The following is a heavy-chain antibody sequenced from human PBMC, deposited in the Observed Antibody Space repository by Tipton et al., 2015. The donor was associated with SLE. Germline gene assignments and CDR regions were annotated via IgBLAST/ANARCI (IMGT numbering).Heavy chain of an antibody. Sequence: SLRLSCAASGFTFSSYSMNWVRQAPGKGLEWVSYISSSSSTIYYADSVKGRFTISRDNAKNSLYLQMNSLRAEDTAVYYCARDQRIAAAGAFGYWGQGTLVTVSS. CDR2: ISSSSSTI. CDR1: GFTFSSYS. D-gene: IGHD6-13*01. CDR3: ARDQRIAAAGAFGY. J-gene: IGHJ4*02. V-gene: IGHV3-48*01.